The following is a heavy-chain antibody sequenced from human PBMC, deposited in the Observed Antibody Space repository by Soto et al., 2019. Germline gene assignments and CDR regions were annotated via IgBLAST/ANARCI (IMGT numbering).Heavy chain of an antibody. CDR2: ISSSSTTI. V-gene: IGHV3-48*02. CDR1: GFTFSNYA. CDR3: ASRGGNYDSGGQRVDV. D-gene: IGHD3-22*01. J-gene: IGHJ3*01. Sequence: EVQLTESGGGLVQPGGSLRLSCTASGFTFSNYAMNWGRQDPGKGLEWVSYISSSSTTIYYADSVKGRFPISRDNAKNSLYLQMTSLREEDTAMYYCASRGGNYDSGGQRVDVWGPGTKVTVSS.